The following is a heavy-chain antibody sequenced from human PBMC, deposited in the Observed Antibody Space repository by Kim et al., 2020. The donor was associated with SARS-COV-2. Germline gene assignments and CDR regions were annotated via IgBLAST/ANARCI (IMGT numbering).Heavy chain of an antibody. CDR1: GFTFSNYG. Sequence: GGSLRLSCAASGFTFSNYGMHWVRQAPGKGLEWVAIISYDETRKYYADSVKGRFTISRDNSKNTLYVQMNSLRAEDTAVYYCARIHSSGWYLDAFDFWG. J-gene: IGHJ3*01. CDR3: ARIHSSGWYLDAFDF. V-gene: IGHV3-30*03. CDR2: ISYDETRK. D-gene: IGHD6-19*01.